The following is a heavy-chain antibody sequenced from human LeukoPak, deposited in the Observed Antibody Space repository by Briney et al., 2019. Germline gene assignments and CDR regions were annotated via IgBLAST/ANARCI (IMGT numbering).Heavy chain of an antibody. Sequence: GASVKVSCTASGYTFTSYYMHWVRQAPGQGLEWMGIINPSGGSTSYAQKFQGRVTMTRDMSTSTVYMELSSLRSEDTAVYYCARAGILNWFDPWGQGTLVTVSS. D-gene: IGHD2-15*01. CDR3: ARAGILNWFDP. CDR2: INPSGGST. CDR1: GYTFTSYY. J-gene: IGHJ5*02. V-gene: IGHV1-46*01.